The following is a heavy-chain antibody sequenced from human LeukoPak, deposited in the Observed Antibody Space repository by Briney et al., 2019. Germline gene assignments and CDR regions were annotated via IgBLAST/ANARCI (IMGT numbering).Heavy chain of an antibody. Sequence: GGALRLSCAASEFTFSSYGMTWVRQAPGKGLEWVSAISGTGGSTYYADSVKGRFTISRDNSKNTLYLQMNSLRAEDTAVYYCAKDLIVVLPPARSNWFDPWGQGTLVTVSS. CDR3: AKDLIVVLPPARSNWFDP. V-gene: IGHV3-23*01. CDR2: ISGTGGST. J-gene: IGHJ5*02. CDR1: EFTFSSYG. D-gene: IGHD2-2*01.